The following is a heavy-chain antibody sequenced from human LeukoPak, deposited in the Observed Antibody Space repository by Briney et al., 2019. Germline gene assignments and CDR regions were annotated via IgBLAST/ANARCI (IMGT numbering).Heavy chain of an antibody. Sequence: SETLSLTCTVSGGPISSYYWSWIRQPAGKGLEWIGRIYTSGSTNYNPSLKSRVTISVDTSKNQFSLKLSSVTPADTAVYYCARGAADSYSYYYYMDVWGKGTTVTVSS. V-gene: IGHV4-4*07. CDR1: GGPISSYY. J-gene: IGHJ6*03. CDR3: ARGAADSYSYYYYMDV. D-gene: IGHD6-13*01. CDR2: IYTSGST.